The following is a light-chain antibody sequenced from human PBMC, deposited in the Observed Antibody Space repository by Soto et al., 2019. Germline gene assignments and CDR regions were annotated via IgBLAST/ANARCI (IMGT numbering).Light chain of an antibody. Sequence: EIVMTQSPATLSVSPGERATLSCRASQSVSSNLAWYQQKPGQAPRLLIYGASTRATGIPARFSGSGSGTEFTLTISILQSEDFAVYYCQQYNNWPYTFCQGTKLEIK. V-gene: IGKV3-15*01. CDR2: GAS. CDR3: QQYNNWPYT. J-gene: IGKJ2*01. CDR1: QSVSSN.